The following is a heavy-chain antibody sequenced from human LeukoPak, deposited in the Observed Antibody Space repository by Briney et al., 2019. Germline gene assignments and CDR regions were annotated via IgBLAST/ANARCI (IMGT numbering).Heavy chain of an antibody. Sequence: SETLSLTCTVSGGSISSYYWSWIRQPPGKGLEWIGYIYYSGSTNYNPSLKSRVTISVDTSKNQFSLKLSSVTAADTAVYYCAREDYGEGFDYWGQGTLVTVSS. CDR2: IYYSGST. D-gene: IGHD4-17*01. V-gene: IGHV4-59*01. J-gene: IGHJ4*02. CDR3: AREDYGEGFDY. CDR1: GGSISSYY.